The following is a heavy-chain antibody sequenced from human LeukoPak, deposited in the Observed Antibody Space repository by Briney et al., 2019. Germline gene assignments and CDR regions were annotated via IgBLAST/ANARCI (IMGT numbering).Heavy chain of an antibody. J-gene: IGHJ4*02. CDR2: FDPEDGET. D-gene: IGHD1-26*01. CDR3: ATVTYSGGYYGGFFDY. V-gene: IGHV1-24*01. CDR1: GYTLTELS. Sequence: ASVKVSCKVSGYTLTELSMHWVRQAPGKGLEWMGGFDPEDGETIYAQKFQGRVTMTEDTSTDTAYMELSSLRSEDTAVYYCATVTYSGGYYGGFFDYWGQGTLVTVSS.